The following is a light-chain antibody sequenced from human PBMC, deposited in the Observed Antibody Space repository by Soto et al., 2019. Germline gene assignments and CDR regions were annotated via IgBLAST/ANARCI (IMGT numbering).Light chain of an antibody. J-gene: IGKJ2*01. CDR2: GAS. V-gene: IGKV3-20*01. CDR1: QSVSSSY. Sequence: ESVLTQSPGTLYLSPGERATLSCRASQSVSSSYLAWYQHKPGQAPRLLIYGASSSASGIQDRFSGSGTGSDFTLTISRLETEYFAVSYCQQYGSSPHTFGQGNKLEIK. CDR3: QQYGSSPHT.